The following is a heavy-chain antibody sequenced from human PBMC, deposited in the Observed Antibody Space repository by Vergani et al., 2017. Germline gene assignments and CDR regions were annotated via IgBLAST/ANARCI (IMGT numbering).Heavy chain of an antibody. J-gene: IGHJ6*03. CDR2: ISWNSGSI. D-gene: IGHD2-2*01. CDR3: ARGEWSTSPYYYYMDV. V-gene: IGHV3-9*01. CDR1: GFTFDDYA. Sequence: EVQLVESGGGLVQPGRSLRLSCAASGFTFDDYAMHWVRQAPGKGLEWVSGISWNSGSIGYADSVKGRFTISRDNAKNSLYLQMNSLRAEDTALYYCARGEWSTSPYYYYMDVWGKGTTVTVSS.